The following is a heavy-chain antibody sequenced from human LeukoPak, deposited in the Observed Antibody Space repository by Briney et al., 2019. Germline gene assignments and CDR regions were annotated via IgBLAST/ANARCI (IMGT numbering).Heavy chain of an antibody. CDR3: ARCASPRYQLLWGFDYYGMDV. J-gene: IGHJ6*02. V-gene: IGHV1-8*02. CDR1: GYTFTSYG. CDR2: MNPNSGNT. D-gene: IGHD2-2*01. Sequence: APVKVSYKASGYTFTSYGISWVRQAPGQGLEWMGWMNPNSGNTGYAQKFQGRVTMTRNTSISTAYMELSSLRSEDTAVYYCARCASPRYQLLWGFDYYGMDVWGQGTTVTVSS.